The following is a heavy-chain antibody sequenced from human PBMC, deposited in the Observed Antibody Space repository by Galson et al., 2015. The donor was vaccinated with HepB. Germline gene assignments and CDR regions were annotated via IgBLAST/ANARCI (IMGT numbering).Heavy chain of an antibody. CDR1: GFSLSTSGVG. CDR3: AHRLSIEASPFDY. D-gene: IGHD2/OR15-2a*01. V-gene: IGHV2-5*02. Sequence: PALVKPTQTLTLTCTFSGFSLSTSGVGVGWIRQPPGKALEWLALIYGDDDKRYRPSLRSRLTISKDTSKNQVVLTMTNMYPVDTATYFCAHRLSIEASPFDYWGQGTRVTVSS. J-gene: IGHJ4*02. CDR2: IYGDDDK.